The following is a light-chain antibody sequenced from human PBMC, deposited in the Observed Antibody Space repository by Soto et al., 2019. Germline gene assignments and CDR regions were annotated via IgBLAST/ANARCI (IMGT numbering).Light chain of an antibody. CDR3: SSYTSRGTYV. V-gene: IGLV2-14*01. J-gene: IGLJ1*01. Sequence: QSALTQPASVSGSPGQSITMSCAGTISDVGGYNYVSWYQQHPGKAPKLMIYEVSNRPSGVSNRFSGSKSGNTASLTISGLQAEDEADYYCSSYTSRGTYVFGTGTKVTV. CDR1: ISDVGGYNY. CDR2: EVS.